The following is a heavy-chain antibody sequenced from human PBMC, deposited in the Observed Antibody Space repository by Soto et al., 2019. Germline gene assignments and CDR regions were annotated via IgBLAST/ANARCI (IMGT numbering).Heavy chain of an antibody. V-gene: IGHV4-59*01. CDR3: ASTAHSSGWYSGGFDY. D-gene: IGHD6-19*01. J-gene: IGHJ4*02. Sequence: PSETLSLTCTVSGGSISSYYWSWIRQPPGKGLEWIGYIYYSGRTNYNPSLKSRVTISVDTSKNQFSLKLSSVTAADTAVYYCASTAHSSGWYSGGFDYWGQGTLVTVSS. CDR1: GGSISSYY. CDR2: IYYSGRT.